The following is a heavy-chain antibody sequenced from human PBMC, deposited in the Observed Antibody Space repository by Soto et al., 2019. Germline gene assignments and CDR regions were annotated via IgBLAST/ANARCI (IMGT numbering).Heavy chain of an antibody. V-gene: IGHV3-7*01. CDR3: ARKHSGLDY. J-gene: IGHJ4*02. D-gene: IGHD5-12*01. Sequence: EVQLVESGGGLVQSGGSLRLSCAVSGFSFTDFWMSWVRQAPGEGLEWVATIKEDGSQKSYVDSVKGRFTISRDNPKNLLYLQMDSLRVEDTAVYYCARKHSGLDYWGQGTLVTVSS. CDR2: IKEDGSQK. CDR1: GFSFTDFW.